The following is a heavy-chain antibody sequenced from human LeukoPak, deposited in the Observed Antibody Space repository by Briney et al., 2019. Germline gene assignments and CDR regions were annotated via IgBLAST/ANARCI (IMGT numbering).Heavy chain of an antibody. CDR1: GGSISSYY. D-gene: IGHD6-13*01. CDR2: IYYSGST. Sequence: PSETLSLTCTVSGGSISSYYWSWIRQPPGKGLEWIGYIYYSGSTNYNPSLESRVTISVDTSKNQFSLKLSSVTAADTAVYYCARDPPYSSSGYDYWGQGTLVTVSS. V-gene: IGHV4-59*01. CDR3: ARDPPYSSSGYDY. J-gene: IGHJ4*02.